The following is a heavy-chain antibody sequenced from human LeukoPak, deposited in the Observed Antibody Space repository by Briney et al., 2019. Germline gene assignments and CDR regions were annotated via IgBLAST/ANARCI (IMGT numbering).Heavy chain of an antibody. J-gene: IGHJ4*02. CDR3: AKAVVGTFNYYDY. CDR2: ISYDGSNK. D-gene: IGHD6-13*01. Sequence: PGRSLRLSCAASGLTFSNYGMHWVRQAPGKGLEWVAVISYDGSNKYYADSVKGRFTISRDNSKNTLYLQMNSLRAEDTAVYYCAKAVVGTFNYYDYWGQGTLVTVYS. CDR1: GLTFSNYG. V-gene: IGHV3-30*18.